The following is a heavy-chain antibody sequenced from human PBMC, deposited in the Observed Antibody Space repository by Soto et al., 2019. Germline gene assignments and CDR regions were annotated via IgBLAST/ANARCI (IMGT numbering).Heavy chain of an antibody. CDR1: GGSISSNSYF. Sequence: PSETLSLTCTVSGGSISSNSYFWGWIRQPPGKGLEWIGTIYYSGSTYYNPSLKSRATISVDTSKNQFSLKLNSVTAADTAVYYCARDRAIAAAGGGHYYYGMDVWGQGTTVTVSS. D-gene: IGHD6-13*01. CDR3: ARDRAIAAAGGGHYYYGMDV. CDR2: IYYSGST. J-gene: IGHJ6*02. V-gene: IGHV4-39*07.